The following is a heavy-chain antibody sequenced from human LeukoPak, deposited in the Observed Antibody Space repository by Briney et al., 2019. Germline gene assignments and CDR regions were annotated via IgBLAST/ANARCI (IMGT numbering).Heavy chain of an antibody. CDR3: AKARGLLVVAPLAFDY. CDR1: GFTFSNYA. D-gene: IGHD2-15*01. CDR2: TSGSGGST. Sequence: AGGSLRLSCAASGFTFSNYAMSWVRQAPGKGLEWVSGTSGSGGSTYYADSVKGRFTISRDNSKNTLFLQMNSLRAEDTAVYYCAKARGLLVVAPLAFDYWGQGTLVTVSS. V-gene: IGHV3-23*01. J-gene: IGHJ4*02.